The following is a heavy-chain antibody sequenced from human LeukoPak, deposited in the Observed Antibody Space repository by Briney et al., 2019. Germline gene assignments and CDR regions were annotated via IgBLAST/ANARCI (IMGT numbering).Heavy chain of an antibody. J-gene: IGHJ5*02. Sequence: SETLSLTCAVYGGSFSGYYWSWIRQPPGKGLEWIGEINHSGSTNYNPSLKSRVTISVDTSKNQFSLKLSSVTAADAAVYYCARHVSLLWFGRLNWFDPWGQGTLVTVSS. CDR2: INHSGST. CDR3: ARHVSLLWFGRLNWFDP. D-gene: IGHD3-10*01. CDR1: GGSFSGYY. V-gene: IGHV4-34*01.